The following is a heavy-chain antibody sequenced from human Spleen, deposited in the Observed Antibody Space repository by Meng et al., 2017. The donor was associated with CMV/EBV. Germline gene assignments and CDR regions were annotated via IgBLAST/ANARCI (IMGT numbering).Heavy chain of an antibody. CDR1: GFTISSYA. CDR3: ARGRFLEWLIDF. V-gene: IGHV3-30*03. J-gene: IGHJ4*02. D-gene: IGHD3-3*01. Sequence: GESLKISCAASGFTISSYAMHWVRQAPGKGLEWVSVISYDGNNKYYADSVKGRFTISRDNSKNTVSLQMSSLRADDTAVYFCARGRFLEWLIDFWGQGTLVTVSS. CDR2: ISYDGNNK.